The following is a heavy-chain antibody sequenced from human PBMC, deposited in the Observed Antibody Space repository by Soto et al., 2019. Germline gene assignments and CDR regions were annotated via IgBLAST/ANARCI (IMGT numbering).Heavy chain of an antibody. CDR2: IYYSGNT. D-gene: IGHD5-18*01. CDR1: GDSISGGNYY. Sequence: PSETLSLTCTVSGDSISGGNYYWSWVRQNPRRGLEWIGNIYYSGNTYYNPTLKSRLTISVDTSKNQFSLNLSSVTAADTAVYYCARDRLMATAGTARHYFGLDVWGQGTTVTVS. V-gene: IGHV4-31*03. J-gene: IGHJ6*02. CDR3: ARDRLMATAGTARHYFGLDV.